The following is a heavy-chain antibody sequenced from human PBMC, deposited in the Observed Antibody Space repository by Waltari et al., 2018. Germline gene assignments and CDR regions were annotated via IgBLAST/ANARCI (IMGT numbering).Heavy chain of an antibody. J-gene: IGHJ4*02. Sequence: QVQLQESGPGLVKPSGTLSLTCAVSGGSISSSNWWSWVRQPPGKGLEWIGEIYRSGSTNNNPSLKSRVTIAVDKSKNQFSLKLSSVTAADTAVYYCARDGEQEWLVLGGWGQGTLVTVSS. CDR1: GGSISSSNW. D-gene: IGHD6-19*01. V-gene: IGHV4-4*02. CDR3: ARDGEQEWLVLGG. CDR2: IYRSGST.